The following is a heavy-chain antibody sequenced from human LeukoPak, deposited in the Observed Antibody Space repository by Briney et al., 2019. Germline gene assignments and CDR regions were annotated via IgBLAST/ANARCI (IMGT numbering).Heavy chain of an antibody. CDR3: AREDSSSWYPGGFDY. J-gene: IGHJ4*01. CDR2: IYYSGST. CDR1: GCSISSYY. V-gene: IGHV4-59*01. Sequence: SETLSLTCTVSGCSISSYYWSWIRQPPGKGLEWIGYIYYSGSTNYNPSLKSRFTISVDTSKNQFSLKLSSVTAADTAVYYCAREDSSSWYPGGFDYWGQGTLVTVSS. D-gene: IGHD6-13*01.